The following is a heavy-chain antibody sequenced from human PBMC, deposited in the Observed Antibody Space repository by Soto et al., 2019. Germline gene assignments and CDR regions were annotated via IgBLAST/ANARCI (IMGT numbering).Heavy chain of an antibody. CDR2: MNANSGST. D-gene: IGHD2-2*01. CDR3: SRDSTSPDY. CDR1: GYAFTSND. V-gene: IGHV1-8*01. J-gene: IGHJ4*02. Sequence: QVPLVQSGAEVKKPGASVKVSCKTSGYAFTSNDITWVRQATGQGLEWMGWMNANSGSTGYAQKFQGRVTMTRNTSISTAYLELSSLRSEDTAVYYGSRDSTSPDYWGQGTLVTVSS.